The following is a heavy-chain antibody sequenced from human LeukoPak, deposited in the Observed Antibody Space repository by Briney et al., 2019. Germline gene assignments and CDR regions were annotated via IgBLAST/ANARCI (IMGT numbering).Heavy chain of an antibody. CDR1: GDSISSTNYY. CDR2: IYYSGST. D-gene: IGHD2-15*01. V-gene: IGHV4-39*07. Sequence: SETLSLTCTVSGDSISSTNYYWGWIRQPPGKGLEWIGSIYYSGSTYYNPSLESRVTISVDTSKNQFSLKLSSVTAADTAVYYCAREGYYFDYWGQGTLVTVSS. J-gene: IGHJ4*02. CDR3: AREGYYFDY.